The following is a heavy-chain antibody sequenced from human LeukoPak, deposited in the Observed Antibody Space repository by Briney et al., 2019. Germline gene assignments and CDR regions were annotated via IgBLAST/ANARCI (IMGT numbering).Heavy chain of an antibody. J-gene: IGHJ5*02. V-gene: IGHV4-38-2*02. CDR1: GYSISSGYY. D-gene: IGHD3-10*01. Sequence: SETLSLTCAVSGYSISSGYYWGWIRQPPGKGLEWIGSIYHSGSTNYTPSLKSRVTMSVDTSKNQFSLRLSSVTAADTAVCYCARDYYGSGSYWFDPWGQGTLVTVSS. CDR3: ARDYYGSGSYWFDP. CDR2: IYHSGST.